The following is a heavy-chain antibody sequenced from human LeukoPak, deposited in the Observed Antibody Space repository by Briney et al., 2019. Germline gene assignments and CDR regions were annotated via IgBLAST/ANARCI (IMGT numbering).Heavy chain of an antibody. V-gene: IGHV1-3*01. J-gene: IGHJ4*02. D-gene: IGHD2-15*01. CDR3: ARGGRTFRKDIVVVVAAKLDY. Sequence: ASVKVSCKASGYTFTSHAMHWVRQAPGQRLEWMGWINAGNGNTKYSQKFQGRVTITRDTSASTAYMELSSLRSEDTAVYYCARGGRTFRKDIVVVVAAKLDYWGQGTLVTVSS. CDR2: INAGNGNT. CDR1: GYTFTSHA.